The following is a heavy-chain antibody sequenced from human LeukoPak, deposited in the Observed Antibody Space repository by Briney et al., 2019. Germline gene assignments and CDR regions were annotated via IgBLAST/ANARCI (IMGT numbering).Heavy chain of an antibody. CDR1: GFTFSSFA. CDR3: AKRGESCSSTNCLKYYFDY. J-gene: IGHJ4*02. Sequence: GGSLRLSCAASGFTFSSFAMSWVRQAPGKGLEWVSAIGGGGVDTYYADSVKGRFSISRDNSKNTLYLQMNSLRAEDTAVYYCAKRGESCSSTNCLKYYFDYWGQGTLVTVSS. V-gene: IGHV3-23*01. CDR2: IGGGGVDT. D-gene: IGHD2-2*01.